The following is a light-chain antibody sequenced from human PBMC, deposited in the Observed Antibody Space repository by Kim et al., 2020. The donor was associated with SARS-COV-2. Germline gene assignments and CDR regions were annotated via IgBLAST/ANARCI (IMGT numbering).Light chain of an antibody. CDR2: DVT. CDR1: SSDVGGYNY. V-gene: IGLV2-14*04. CDR3: ASYTSSSTFV. Sequence: GESTAISCRVTSSDVGGYNYVSWYQQHPGKAPKLLIYDVTQRPSGVSDRFSGSRSGNTASLTISGLQTEDEADYYCASYTSSSTFVFGMGTKVTVL. J-gene: IGLJ1*01.